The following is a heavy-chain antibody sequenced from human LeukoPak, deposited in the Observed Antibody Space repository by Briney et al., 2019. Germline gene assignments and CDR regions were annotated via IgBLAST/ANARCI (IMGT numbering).Heavy chain of an antibody. V-gene: IGHV3-30-3*01. CDR2: ISCDGSNK. J-gene: IGHJ4*02. CDR3: ARDKAEIAPQIGYFDY. Sequence: GGSLRLSCAASGFTFSSYAVNRGRRAPGKERVEWAVISCDGSNKYYADSAKGRFTISRDKSKNTLYLQMKNLRAQDTAVYYCARDKAEIAPQIGYFDYLRQGTMVSVRS. CDR1: GFTFSSYA. D-gene: IGHD2-21*01.